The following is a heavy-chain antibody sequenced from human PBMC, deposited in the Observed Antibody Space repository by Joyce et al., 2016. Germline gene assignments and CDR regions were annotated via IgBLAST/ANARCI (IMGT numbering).Heavy chain of an antibody. Sequence: QVRLVEFGGVVVQPGGSLRLSCATSGFSFSTFGMHWVRQAPGKGLEWVAVISYGGDNKYYADSVKGRFIISRDNSKNMLYLQMNSLRAEDTAVYYCAREGTDYYHTSLPYWGQGTLVTVSS. J-gene: IGHJ4*02. CDR2: ISYGGDNK. D-gene: IGHD3-22*01. CDR3: AREGTDYYHTSLPY. CDR1: GFSFSTFG. V-gene: IGHV3-33*01.